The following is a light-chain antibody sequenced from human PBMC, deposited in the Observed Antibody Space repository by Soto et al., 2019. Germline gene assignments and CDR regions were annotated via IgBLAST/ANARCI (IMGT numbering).Light chain of an antibody. CDR2: AAS. Sequence: DIQLTQSPSFLSASIGDRVTITCRASQGISDYLAWYQQKPGKAPNLLIYAASTLQSGVPSRFSGSGSGTEFTLTISSLQPEDFAAYYCQQLNSYPRTFGQGTKVEIK. V-gene: IGKV1-9*01. CDR3: QQLNSYPRT. CDR1: QGISDY. J-gene: IGKJ1*01.